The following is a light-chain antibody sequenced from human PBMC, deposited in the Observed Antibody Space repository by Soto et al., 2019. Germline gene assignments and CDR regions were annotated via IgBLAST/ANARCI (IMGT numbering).Light chain of an antibody. CDR1: SSNIGAGYD. CDR2: GNS. J-gene: IGLJ1*01. Sequence: QSVLTQPPSVSGAPGQRVTISCTGSSSNIGAGYDVHWYQQLPGTAPKLLIYGNSNRPSGVPDRFSSSKSGTSASLAITGLQAEDEADYYFQSYDSSLSGCYVFGTGTKLTVL. CDR3: QSYDSSLSGCYV. V-gene: IGLV1-40*01.